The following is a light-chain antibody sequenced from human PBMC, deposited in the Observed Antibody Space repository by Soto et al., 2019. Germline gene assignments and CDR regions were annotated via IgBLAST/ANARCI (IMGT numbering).Light chain of an antibody. CDR3: SSCTSSSTLVV. Sequence: QSVLTQPASVSGSPGQSITISCTGTSSDVGSYNYVSWYQQHPGKAPKLMIYEVSNRPSGVSNRFSGSKSGNTDSLTISGLQAEDEADYYCSSCTSSSTLVVFGGGTKVTVL. CDR1: SSDVGSYNY. J-gene: IGLJ2*01. V-gene: IGLV2-14*01. CDR2: EVS.